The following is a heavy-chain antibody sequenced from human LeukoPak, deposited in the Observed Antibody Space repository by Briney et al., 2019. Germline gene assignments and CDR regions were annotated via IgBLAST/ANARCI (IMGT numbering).Heavy chain of an antibody. J-gene: IGHJ4*02. CDR1: GFTFSSYG. Sequence: GGSLRLSCAASGFTFSSYGMHWVRQAPGKGLEWVAVISYDGSNKYYADSVKGRFTISRDNSKNTLYLQMNSLRAEDTAVYYCAKQAAMVSFDYWGQGTLVTVSS. CDR3: AKQAAMVSFDY. D-gene: IGHD5-18*01. CDR2: ISYDGSNK. V-gene: IGHV3-30*18.